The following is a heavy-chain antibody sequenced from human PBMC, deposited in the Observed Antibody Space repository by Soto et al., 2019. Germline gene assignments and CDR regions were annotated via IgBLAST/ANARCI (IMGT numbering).Heavy chain of an antibody. V-gene: IGHV3-11*06. J-gene: IGHJ4*02. CDR1: GFTFSDYY. CDR3: ARARVDTAMVDY. CDR2: ISSSSSYT. D-gene: IGHD5-18*01. Sequence: QVQLVESGGGLVKPGGSLRLSCAASGFTFSDYYMSWIRQAPGKGLEWVSYISSSSSYTNYAESVKGRFTISRDNAKNSLYRQMNSLRAEDTAVYYCARARVDTAMVDYWGQGTLVTVSS.